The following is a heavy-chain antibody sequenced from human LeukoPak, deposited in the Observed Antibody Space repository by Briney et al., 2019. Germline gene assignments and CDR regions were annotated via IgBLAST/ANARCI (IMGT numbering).Heavy chain of an antibody. CDR3: ARGPGIYGDYVLDY. CDR1: GGSFRGYL. V-gene: IGHV4-34*01. CDR2: INHSGST. J-gene: IGHJ4*02. D-gene: IGHD4-17*01. Sequence: PSETLSLTCAVYGGSFRGYLWSWIRQPPGKGLEWIGDINHSGSTNYNPSLKSRITISEDTSKNQFSLKLSSVTAADTAVYYCARGPGIYGDYVLDYWGQGTLVTVSS.